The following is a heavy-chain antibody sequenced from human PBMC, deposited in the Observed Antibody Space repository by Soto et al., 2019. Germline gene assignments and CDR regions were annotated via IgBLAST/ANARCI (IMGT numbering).Heavy chain of an antibody. D-gene: IGHD6-13*01. Sequence: EVQLLESGGGLVQPGGSLRLSCAASGFTFSSYAMSWVRQAPGKGLAWVSAISGSGGSTYYADSVKGRFTISRDNSKNTLYLQMNSLRAEDTAVYYCAKGGRSWYHHFDYWGQGTLVTVSS. CDR2: ISGSGGST. CDR3: AKGGRSWYHHFDY. V-gene: IGHV3-23*01. CDR1: GFTFSSYA. J-gene: IGHJ4*02.